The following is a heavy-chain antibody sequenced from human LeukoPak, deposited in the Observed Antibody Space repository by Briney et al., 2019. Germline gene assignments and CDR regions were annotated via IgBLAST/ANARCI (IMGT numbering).Heavy chain of an antibody. D-gene: IGHD2-2*01. CDR3: AANVVVPAAMFH. CDR1: GGTFSSYT. J-gene: IGHJ4*02. V-gene: IGHV1-69*15. CDR2: IIPIFGTA. Sequence: SVKVSCKASGGTFSSYTIGWVRQAPGQGLEWMGRIIPIFGTANYAQKFQGRVTITADESTSTAYMELSSLRSEDTAVYYCAANVVVPAAMFHWGQGTLVTVSS.